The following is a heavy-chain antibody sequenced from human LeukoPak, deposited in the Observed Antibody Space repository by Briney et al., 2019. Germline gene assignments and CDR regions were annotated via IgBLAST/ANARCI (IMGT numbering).Heavy chain of an antibody. CDR1: GYTFTGYY. CDR3: ARGWVYSYGYEGVDY. CDR2: INPSGGST. Sequence: GASVKVSCKASGYTFTGYYMHWVRQAPGQGLEWMGIINPSGGSTSYAQKFQGRVTMTRDMSTSTVYMELSSLRSEDTAVYYCARGWVYSYGYEGVDYWGQGTLVTVSS. J-gene: IGHJ4*02. V-gene: IGHV1-46*01. D-gene: IGHD5-18*01.